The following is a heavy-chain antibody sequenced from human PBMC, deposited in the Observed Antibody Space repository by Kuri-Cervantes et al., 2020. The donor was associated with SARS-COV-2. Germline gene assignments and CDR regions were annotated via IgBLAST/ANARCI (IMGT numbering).Heavy chain of an antibody. V-gene: IGHV4-34*01. CDR1: GGYFSGYY. CDR3: ARGVGAAVAGTLITIYYYYGMDV. J-gene: IGHJ6*02. D-gene: IGHD6-19*01. CDR2: INHSGST. Sequence: SQTLSLTCAVYGGYFSGYYWSWIRQPPGKGLEWIGEINHSGSTNYNPSLKSRVTISVDTSKNQFSLKLSSVTAADTAVYYCARGVGAAVAGTLITIYYYYGMDVWGQGTTVTVSS.